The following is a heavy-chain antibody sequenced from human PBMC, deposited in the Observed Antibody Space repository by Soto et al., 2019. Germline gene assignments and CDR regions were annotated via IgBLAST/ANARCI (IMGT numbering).Heavy chain of an antibody. V-gene: IGHV1-69*01. CDR2: IITISDTT. CDR1: GGTFSSYA. CDR3: ARSQGSSTILGVYYYYYYGMDV. Sequence: QVQLVQSGAEVKKPGPSVQVSCKASGGTFSSYAISWVRQAPGQGLEWMGGIITISDTTNYGQKFQGRVTITASESTSTAYMELGSLRSEDTAVYYCARSQGSSTILGVYYYYYYGMDVWGQGTTVTVSS. J-gene: IGHJ6*02. D-gene: IGHD2-2*01.